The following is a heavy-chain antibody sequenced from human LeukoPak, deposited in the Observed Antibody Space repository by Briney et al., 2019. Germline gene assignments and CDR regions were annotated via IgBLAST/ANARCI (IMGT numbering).Heavy chain of an antibody. V-gene: IGHV4-39*01. D-gene: IGHD3-22*01. J-gene: IGHJ1*01. CDR1: DGSISSSSYY. CDR3: ARRGYYDGYFQH. Sequence: SETLSLTCNVSDGSISSSSYYWGWIRQPPGKGLEWIGSIYYTGSTYYNPSLNSRVSISVDTSKNQFSLKLSSVTAADTAVYYCARRGYYDGYFQHWGQGTLVTVSS. CDR2: IYYTGST.